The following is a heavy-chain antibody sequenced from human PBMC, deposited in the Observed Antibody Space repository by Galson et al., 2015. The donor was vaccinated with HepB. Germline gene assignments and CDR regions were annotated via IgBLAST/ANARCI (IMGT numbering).Heavy chain of an antibody. CDR1: GFTLSSYG. V-gene: IGHV3-33*01. CDR3: ARAEVVPAAIPHYYYYYYMDV. J-gene: IGHJ6*03. Sequence: SLRLSCAASGFTLSSYGMHWVRQAPGKGLEWVAVIWYDGSNKYYADSVKGRFTISRDSSKNTLYLQMNSLRAEDTAVYYCARAEVVPAAIPHYYYYYYMDVWGKGTTVTVSS. D-gene: IGHD2-2*02. CDR2: IWYDGSNK.